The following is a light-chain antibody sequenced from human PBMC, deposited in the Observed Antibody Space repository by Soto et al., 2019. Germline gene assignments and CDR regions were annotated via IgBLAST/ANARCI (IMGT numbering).Light chain of an antibody. V-gene: IGKV1-5*01. Sequence: DIQMPQSPSTLSASVGDRVTITCRASQSIGRFLAWYQHQPGKAPKLLIYDASTLESGVPSRFSGTGSGTEFTFSITRLQPEDFGTYYCQQCYMGWTFGQGTKVDNK. CDR3: QQCYMGWT. J-gene: IGKJ1*01. CDR2: DAS. CDR1: QSIGRF.